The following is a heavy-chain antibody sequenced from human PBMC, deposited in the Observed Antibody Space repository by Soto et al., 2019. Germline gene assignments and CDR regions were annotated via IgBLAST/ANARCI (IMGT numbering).Heavy chain of an antibody. CDR1: GFTLSGYA. CDR3: ARRARPDFYYMDV. J-gene: IGHJ6*03. Sequence: EVQLAESGGGLAQPGGSLRLSCAASGFTLSGYAMDWVRQAPGKGLEYVSGIISNGVGTYYANSVQGRFTISRDNSKKTVYLQMGSLRPEDMGVYYCARRARPDFYYMDVWAKGTTVTVS. V-gene: IGHV3-64*01. CDR2: IISNGVGT. D-gene: IGHD6-6*01.